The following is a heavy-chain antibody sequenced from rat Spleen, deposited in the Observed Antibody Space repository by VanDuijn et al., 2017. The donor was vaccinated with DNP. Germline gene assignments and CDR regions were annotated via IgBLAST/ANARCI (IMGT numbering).Heavy chain of an antibody. Sequence: QVQLKESGPGLVQPSQTLSLTCTVSGFSLPSYGVSWVRQPPGKGLEWIAAISSGGTTYYNSALKSRLTIIKDTSKSQVFLKMNSPQTEDTATYYCASTLVNYGTYGYYAMDAWGQGTSVTVSS. CDR1: GFSLPSYG. V-gene: IGHV2S12*01. CDR3: ASTLVNYGTYGYYAMDA. D-gene: IGHD1-3*01. CDR2: ISSGGTT. J-gene: IGHJ4*01.